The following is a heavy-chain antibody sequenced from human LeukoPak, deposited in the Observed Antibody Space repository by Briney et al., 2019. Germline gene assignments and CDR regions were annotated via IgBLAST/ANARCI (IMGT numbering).Heavy chain of an antibody. Sequence: SETLSLTCTVSGGSISSSSYYWGWIRQPPGKGLEWIGSIYYSGSTYYNPSLKSRVTISVDTSKNQFSLKLSSVTAADTAVYYCASRYCSGGSCYEDYWGQGTPVTVSS. J-gene: IGHJ4*02. CDR2: IYYSGST. D-gene: IGHD2-15*01. CDR1: GGSISSSSYY. CDR3: ASRYCSGGSCYEDY. V-gene: IGHV4-39*01.